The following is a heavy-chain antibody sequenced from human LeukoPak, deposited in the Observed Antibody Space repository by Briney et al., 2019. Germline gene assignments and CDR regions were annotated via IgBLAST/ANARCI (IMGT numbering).Heavy chain of an antibody. D-gene: IGHD3-10*01. CDR2: ISAAGGIT. CDR3: AKDPYGSGNWFDP. Sequence: GGSLRLSCAASGFTFSSYAMSWVRQAPGKGLEWVSAISAAGGITYYADSVKGRFTTSRDNSKNTLYLQMNSLRAEDTAVFYCAKDPYGSGNWFDPWGQGTLVTVSS. CDR1: GFTFSSYA. J-gene: IGHJ5*02. V-gene: IGHV3-23*01.